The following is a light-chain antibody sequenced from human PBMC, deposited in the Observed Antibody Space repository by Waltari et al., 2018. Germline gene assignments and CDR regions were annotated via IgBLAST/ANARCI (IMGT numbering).Light chain of an antibody. J-gene: IGKJ4*01. Sequence: DFQMTQSPSSLSASVGDRVTITCRASQSISTYLNWYQQKPGKAPNLLIYAASSLQSGGPSRFSGSRSGTDFTLTISSLQPEDFATYYCQQSYSPLTFGGGTKVESK. V-gene: IGKV1-39*01. CDR2: AAS. CDR1: QSISTY. CDR3: QQSYSPLT.